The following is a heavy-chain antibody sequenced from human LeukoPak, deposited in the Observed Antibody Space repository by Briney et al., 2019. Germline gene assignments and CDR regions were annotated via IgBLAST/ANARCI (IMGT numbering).Heavy chain of an antibody. Sequence: ASVKASCKASGYTFTSYGISWVRQAPGQGLEWMGWISAYNGNTNYAQKLQGRVTMTTDTSTSTAYMELRSLRSDDTAVYYCARTTGLLYGDYAFDYWGQGTLVTVSS. J-gene: IGHJ4*02. CDR2: ISAYNGNT. CDR1: GYTFTSYG. CDR3: ARTTGLLYGDYAFDY. V-gene: IGHV1-18*01. D-gene: IGHD4-17*01.